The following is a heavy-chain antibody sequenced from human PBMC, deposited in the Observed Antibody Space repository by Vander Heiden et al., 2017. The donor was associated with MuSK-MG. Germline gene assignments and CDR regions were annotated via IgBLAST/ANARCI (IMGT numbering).Heavy chain of an antibody. CDR1: VGSISSSSYY. V-gene: IGHV4-39*01. CDR2: VYYGGSN. Sequence: QLQLQESAPGLLKPSETLSLTRAVSVGSISSSSYYWGWICQPPGKGLEWIGSVYYGGSNYYNPSRKGRVTIAIDTSKNQFSLKLSTVTAADTAVYYCAGLIVSYSFDYWGQGTLVTVSS. J-gene: IGHJ4*02. CDR3: AGLIVSYSFDY. D-gene: IGHD2-15*01.